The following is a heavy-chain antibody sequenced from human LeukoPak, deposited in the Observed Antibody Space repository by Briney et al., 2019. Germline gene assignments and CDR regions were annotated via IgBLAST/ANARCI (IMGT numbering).Heavy chain of an antibody. CDR1: GFTFGSYA. CDR3: ARNPHGGEYDTSGYNIDY. J-gene: IGHJ4*02. V-gene: IGHV3-23*01. Sequence: GSLRLSCAASGFTFGSYAMSWVRQAPGKGLGWASANSGSGGSTYYADSVKGRFTISRDNSKNTLYLQMNSLRAEDTAVYYCARNPHGGEYDTSGYNIDYWGQGTLVTVSS. D-gene: IGHD3-22*01. CDR2: NSGSGGST.